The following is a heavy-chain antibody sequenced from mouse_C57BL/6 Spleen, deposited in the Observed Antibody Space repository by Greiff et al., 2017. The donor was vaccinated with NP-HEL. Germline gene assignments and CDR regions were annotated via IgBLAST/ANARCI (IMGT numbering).Heavy chain of an antibody. CDR3: ARDYGSSYPAWFAY. V-gene: IGHV1-59*01. CDR2: IDPSDSYT. CDR1: GYTFTSYW. D-gene: IGHD1-1*01. Sequence: QVQLQQPGAELVRPGTSVKLSCKASGYTFTSYWMHWVKQRPGQGLEWIGVIDPSDSYTNYNQKFKGKATLTVDTSSSTAYMQLSSLTSEDSAVYYCARDYGSSYPAWFAYWGQGTLVTVSA. J-gene: IGHJ3*01.